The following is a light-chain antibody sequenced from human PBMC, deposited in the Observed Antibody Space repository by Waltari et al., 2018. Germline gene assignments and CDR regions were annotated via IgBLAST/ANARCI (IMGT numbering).Light chain of an antibody. CDR2: KAS. V-gene: IGKV1-5*03. J-gene: IGKJ1*01. CDR3: QQYNTYLT. CDR1: QSINNW. Sequence: DIQMTQSPSTLSASVGDRVTITCRASQSINNWLAWYHQKPGKTPKLLISKASTLESGVPSRFSGSASGTEFTLTINGLQPDDFATYYCQQYNTYLTFGQGTKVDIK.